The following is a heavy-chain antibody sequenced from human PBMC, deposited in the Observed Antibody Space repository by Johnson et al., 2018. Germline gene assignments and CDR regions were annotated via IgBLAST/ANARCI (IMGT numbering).Heavy chain of an antibody. CDR1: GFTV. CDR2: ISSSTGYI. Sequence: VQLVQSGGGLVQPGGSLRLSCAASGFTVWVRQAPGKGLEWVSSISSSTGYIYYAASVKGGFTISRNTAKKSLYLRMNSMGGGDTAVYSCAGGGNLAYYYYMDVWGKGSTVTVCS. CDR3: AGGGNLAYYYYMDV. D-gene: IGHD4-23*01. V-gene: IGHV3-21*01. J-gene: IGHJ6*03.